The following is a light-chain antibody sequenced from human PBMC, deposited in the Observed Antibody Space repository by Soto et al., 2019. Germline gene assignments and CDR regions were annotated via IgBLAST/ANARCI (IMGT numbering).Light chain of an antibody. CDR1: QSIGKH. CDR3: QQGYSSPAT. V-gene: IGKV1-39*01. CDR2: GAS. J-gene: IGKJ5*01. Sequence: DVQITQSPSFLSAPALYRVTITCRASQSIGKHLNWYQQKPGKAPKFLIYGASTLQNGVPSRFTGSGSGTDFTLTVNSLQAEDFATYYCQQGYSSPATFGQGTRLEI.